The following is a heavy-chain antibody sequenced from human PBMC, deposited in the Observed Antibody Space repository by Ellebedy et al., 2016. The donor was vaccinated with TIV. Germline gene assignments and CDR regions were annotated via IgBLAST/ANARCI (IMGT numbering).Heavy chain of an antibody. V-gene: IGHV1-3*01. D-gene: IGHD3-3*01. CDR2: IKAGNGDT. J-gene: IGHJ6*02. CDR1: GYTFASYA. Sequence: ASVKVSXKFSGYTFASYAIHWVRQAPGQRPEWMGWIKAGNGDTKYSQTFQGRVTITRDTSATTAYMELSSLMSEDTAVYYCATREWQDPMDVWGQGTTVTVSS. CDR3: ATREWQDPMDV.